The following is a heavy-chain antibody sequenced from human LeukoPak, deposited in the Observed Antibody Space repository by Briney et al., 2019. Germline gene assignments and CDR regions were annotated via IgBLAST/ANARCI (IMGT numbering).Heavy chain of an antibody. Sequence: PSETLSLTCTVSGYSISSGYYWGWIRQPPGKGLEWIGSIYHSGSTYYNPSLKSRVTISVDTSKNQFSLKLSSVTAADTAVYYCAREISPYDSSGYGDYWGQGTLVTVSS. V-gene: IGHV4-38-2*02. D-gene: IGHD3-22*01. J-gene: IGHJ4*02. CDR3: AREISPYDSSGYGDY. CDR1: GYSISSGYY. CDR2: IYHSGST.